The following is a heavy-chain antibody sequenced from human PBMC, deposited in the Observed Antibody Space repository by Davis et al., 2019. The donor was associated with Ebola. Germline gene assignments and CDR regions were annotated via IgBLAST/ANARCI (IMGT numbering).Heavy chain of an antibody. CDR3: ARGAGMVATYYFDY. CDR2: IYYSGST. V-gene: IGHV4-59*01. D-gene: IGHD5-12*01. Sequence: SETLSLTCTVSGGSISSYYWSWIRQPPGKGLEWIGYIYYSGSTNYNPSLKSRVTISVDTSKNQFSLKLSSVTAADTAVYYCARGAGMVATYYFDYWGQGTLVTVSS. J-gene: IGHJ4*02. CDR1: GGSISSYY.